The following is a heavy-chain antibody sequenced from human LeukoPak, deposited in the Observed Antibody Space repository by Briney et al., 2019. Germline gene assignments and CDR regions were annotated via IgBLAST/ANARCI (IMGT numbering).Heavy chain of an antibody. Sequence: GGSLRLSCAASGFTFSSYEMNWVRQAPGKGLEWVSYISSSGSTIYYADSVKGRFTISRDNAKNSLYLQMNSLRAEDTAVYYCARVSGIAAAGTDYWGQGTLVTVSS. V-gene: IGHV3-48*03. J-gene: IGHJ4*02. CDR3: ARVSGIAAAGTDY. CDR1: GFTFSSYE. CDR2: ISSSGSTI. D-gene: IGHD6-13*01.